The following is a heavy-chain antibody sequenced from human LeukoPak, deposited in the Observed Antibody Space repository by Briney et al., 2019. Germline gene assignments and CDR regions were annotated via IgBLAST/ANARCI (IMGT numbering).Heavy chain of an antibody. J-gene: IGHJ6*03. D-gene: IGHD6-13*01. Sequence: SETLSLTCTVSGGSISSYYWSWIRQPPGKGLEWIGYIYYSGTTNYNPSLKSRVTISVDTSKNQFSLKLSSVTAADTAVYYCARHPRSSSWYLYMDVWGKGTTVTISS. CDR2: IYYSGTT. V-gene: IGHV4-59*01. CDR3: ARHPRSSSWYLYMDV. CDR1: GGSISSYY.